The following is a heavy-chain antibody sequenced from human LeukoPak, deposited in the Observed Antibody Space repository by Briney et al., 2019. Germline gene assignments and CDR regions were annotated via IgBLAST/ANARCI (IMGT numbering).Heavy chain of an antibody. V-gene: IGHV3-23*01. J-gene: IGHJ5*02. Sequence: GSLRPSCTASGFTFTTYAMSWVRQAPGKGLEWVSSIRGSGGSTYYADSVKGRFTISRDNSKNTLYLQMNSLRAEETAVYYCAKGGTGSTDWFDPWGQGALVTVSS. D-gene: IGHD1-7*01. CDR2: IRGSGGST. CDR3: AKGGTGSTDWFDP. CDR1: GFTFTTYA.